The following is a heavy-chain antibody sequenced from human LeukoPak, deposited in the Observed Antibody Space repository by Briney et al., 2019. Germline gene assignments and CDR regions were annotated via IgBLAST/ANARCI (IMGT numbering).Heavy chain of an antibody. V-gene: IGHV3-23*01. CDR3: AKDRRGITMVRGSLDY. D-gene: IGHD3-10*01. Sequence: GGSLRLSCAASGFTFSSYAMNWVRQAPGKGLEWVSAISGSGGGTCYSDSVKGRFTISRDNSKNTLYLQMNSLRAEDTAVYYCAKDRRGITMVRGSLDYWGQGTLVTVSS. CDR2: ISGSGGGT. J-gene: IGHJ4*02. CDR1: GFTFSSYA.